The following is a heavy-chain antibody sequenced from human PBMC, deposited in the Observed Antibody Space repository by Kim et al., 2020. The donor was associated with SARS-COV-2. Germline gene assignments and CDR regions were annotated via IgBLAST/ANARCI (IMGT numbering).Heavy chain of an antibody. CDR3: ARDQRGALRPYYYYGMDV. V-gene: IGHV3-11*04. Sequence: KCRFTISSDTAKNSLYLQMNSLRAEDTAVYYCARDQRGALRPYYYYGMDVWGQGTTVTVSS. J-gene: IGHJ6*02. D-gene: IGHD5-12*01.